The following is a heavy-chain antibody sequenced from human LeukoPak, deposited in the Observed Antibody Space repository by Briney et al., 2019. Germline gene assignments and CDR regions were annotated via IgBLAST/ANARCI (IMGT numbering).Heavy chain of an antibody. D-gene: IGHD2-8*01. V-gene: IGHV4-4*09. J-gene: IGHJ4*02. CDR3: ATSSDAKVAPFDL. CDR2: IHMTGGT. CDR1: GVSFSSFQ. Sequence: SGALSLTCTVSGVSFSSFQWSWVRQSPVRGLEWMGNIHMTGGTDYKPCLKSGGTILMNTSKSQFSLLLTSVSAADTAIYFCATSSDAKVAPFDLLGQGSLVTVSS.